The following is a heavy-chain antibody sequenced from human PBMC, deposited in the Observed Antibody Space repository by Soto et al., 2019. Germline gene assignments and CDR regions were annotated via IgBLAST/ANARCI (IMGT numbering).Heavy chain of an antibody. J-gene: IGHJ6*02. D-gene: IGHD3-3*01. CDR3: ARDAGIRFFNV. CDR1: GGSISIGGYY. V-gene: IGHV4-31*03. Sequence: QVQLQESGPGLVKPSQTLSLTCTVSGGSISIGGYYWSWIRQHPGKGLEWIGYIYHTGSTYYNPSLKSRVTISVDTSKSQFSLRVSSVTAADTAVYFCARDAGIRFFNVWGQGTAVTVSS. CDR2: IYHTGST.